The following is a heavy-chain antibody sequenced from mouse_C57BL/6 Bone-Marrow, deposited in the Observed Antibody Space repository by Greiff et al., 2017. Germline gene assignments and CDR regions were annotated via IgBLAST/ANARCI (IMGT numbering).Heavy chain of an antibody. Sequence: QVQLQQSGAELVRPGTSVKVSCKASGYAFTNYLIEWVKQRPGQGLEWIGVINPGSGGTNYNEKFKGKATLTADKSSSTAYMQLSSLTSEDSAVYFCAGRYYGYFDYWGQGTTLTVSS. CDR1: GYAFTNYL. D-gene: IGHD1-1*01. CDR2: INPGSGGT. J-gene: IGHJ2*01. CDR3: AGRYYGYFDY. V-gene: IGHV1-54*01.